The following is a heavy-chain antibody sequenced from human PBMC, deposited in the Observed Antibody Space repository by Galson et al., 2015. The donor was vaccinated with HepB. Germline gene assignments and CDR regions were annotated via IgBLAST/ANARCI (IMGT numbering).Heavy chain of an antibody. J-gene: IGHJ3*02. V-gene: IGHV1-2*02. CDR3: ARASVRGRGAFDI. D-gene: IGHD2-15*01. Sequence: SVKVSCKASGYTFTGYYMHWVRQAPGQGLEWMGWINPNSGGTNYAQKFQGRVTMTRDTSISTAYMELSRLRSDDTAVYYCARASVRGRGAFDIWGQGTMVTVSS. CDR2: INPNSGGT. CDR1: GYTFTGYY.